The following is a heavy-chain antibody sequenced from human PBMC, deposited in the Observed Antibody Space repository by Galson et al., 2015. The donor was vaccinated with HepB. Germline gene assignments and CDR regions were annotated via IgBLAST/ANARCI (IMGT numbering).Heavy chain of an antibody. V-gene: IGHV3-7*03. Sequence: SLRLSRAVSGFTFSSYWMSWVRQAPGKGLEWVANIKRDGSEKYYVDSVKGRFTISRDNAKNSVYLQMSSLRAEDTAVYYCARAMGWHTKDYWGQGTLVTVSS. CDR1: GFTFSSYW. CDR3: ARAMGWHTKDY. D-gene: IGHD2-15*01. J-gene: IGHJ4*02. CDR2: IKRDGSEK.